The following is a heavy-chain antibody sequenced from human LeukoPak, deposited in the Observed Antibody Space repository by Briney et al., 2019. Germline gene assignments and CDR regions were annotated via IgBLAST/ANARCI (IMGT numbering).Heavy chain of an antibody. CDR2: IHPNSGAT. CDR1: GYEFTDFY. J-gene: IGHJ4*02. D-gene: IGHD4-23*01. Sequence: ALVKVSCKASGYEFTDFYIHWVRQAPGQRPEWMGWIHPNSGATNYARVFQGRVTMTRDTSISTAYMELGSLKFDDRAVYYCARLRGGWGSGDYWGQGSLVTVSS. V-gene: IGHV1-2*02. CDR3: ARLRGGWGSGDY.